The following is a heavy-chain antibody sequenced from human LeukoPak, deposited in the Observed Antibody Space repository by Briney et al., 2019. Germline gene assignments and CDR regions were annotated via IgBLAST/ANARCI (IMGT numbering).Heavy chain of an antibody. CDR1: GGSFSGYY. Sequence: PSETLSLTCAVYGGSFSGYYWSWIRQPPGKGLEWIGEINHSGSTNYNPSLKSRVTISVDTSKNQFSLKLSSVTAADTAVYYCARERGVAAAGTPDYWGQGTLVTVSS. CDR3: ARERGVAAAGTPDY. V-gene: IGHV4-34*01. D-gene: IGHD6-13*01. J-gene: IGHJ4*02. CDR2: INHSGST.